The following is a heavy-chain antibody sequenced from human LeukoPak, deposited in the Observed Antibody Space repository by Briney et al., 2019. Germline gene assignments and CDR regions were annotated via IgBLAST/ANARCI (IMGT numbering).Heavy chain of an antibody. V-gene: IGHV3-23*01. Sequence: GGSLRLSCAASGFTFSSYAMSWVRQAPGKGLEWVSGISGSGNGTYYADSVKGRFTISRDNSKNTLYLQMNSLRAEDTAVYYCAKDPAAAGTAEYFQHWGQGSLVTVSS. D-gene: IGHD6-13*01. CDR2: ISGSGNGT. CDR3: AKDPAAAGTAEYFQH. J-gene: IGHJ1*01. CDR1: GFTFSSYA.